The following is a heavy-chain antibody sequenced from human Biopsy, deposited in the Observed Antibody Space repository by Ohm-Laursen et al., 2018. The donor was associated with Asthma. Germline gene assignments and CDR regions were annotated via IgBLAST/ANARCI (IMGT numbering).Heavy chain of an antibody. V-gene: IGHV4-59*01. CDR2: VYYSGST. CDR1: GGSINNFY. CDR3: ARAYGGNFFSGAFDI. J-gene: IGHJ3*02. D-gene: IGHD4-23*01. Sequence: SETLSLTCTVSGGSINNFYWSWIRQPPGKGLEPIGHVYYSGSTNYNPSLKSRVTISIDASKNQFSLKLTSVTAADTAVYYCARAYGGNFFSGAFDIWGQGTMVTVSS.